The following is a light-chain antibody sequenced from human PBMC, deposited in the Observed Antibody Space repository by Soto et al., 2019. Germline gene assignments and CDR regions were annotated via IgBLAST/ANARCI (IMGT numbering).Light chain of an antibody. J-gene: IGKJ5*01. V-gene: IGKV2-28*01. CDR2: LGS. CDR1: QGLLHSNGYNY. CDR3: MQALQTVT. Sequence: DIVMTQSPLSLPVTPGGPASISCRSSQGLLHSNGYNYLDWYLQKPGQSPQLLIYLGSNRASGVPDRFSGSGSGTDFTLKISRVEAEDVGVYYCMQALQTVTFGQGTRLEIK.